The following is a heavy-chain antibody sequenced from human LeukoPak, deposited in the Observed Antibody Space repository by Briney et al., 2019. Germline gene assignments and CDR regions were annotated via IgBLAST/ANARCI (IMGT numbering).Heavy chain of an antibody. CDR1: GFTFSSYA. CDR2: ISWNSGSI. V-gene: IGHV3-9*03. D-gene: IGHD6-13*01. Sequence: PGGSLRLSCAASGFTFSSYAMSWVRQAPGKGLEWVSGISWNSGSIGYADSVKGRFTISRDNAKNSLYLQMNSLRAEDMALYYCAKGQQLVLFGAFDIWGQGTMVTVSS. J-gene: IGHJ3*02. CDR3: AKGQQLVLFGAFDI.